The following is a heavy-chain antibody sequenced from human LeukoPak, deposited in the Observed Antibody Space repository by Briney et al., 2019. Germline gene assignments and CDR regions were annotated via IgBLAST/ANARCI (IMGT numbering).Heavy chain of an antibody. CDR3: ARDVGTYGGSPGAD. Sequence: PGGSLRLSCVGSGLTFSDHWMDWVRQAPGKGLVWVSRMKTDGSEASYGDAVRGRFVISRDNSRNWLFLRMNSVRDADTAMYFCARDVGTYGGSPGADWGQGTQVIVS. D-gene: IGHD1-26*01. V-gene: IGHV3-74*01. CDR1: GLTFSDHW. CDR2: MKTDGSEA. J-gene: IGHJ4*02.